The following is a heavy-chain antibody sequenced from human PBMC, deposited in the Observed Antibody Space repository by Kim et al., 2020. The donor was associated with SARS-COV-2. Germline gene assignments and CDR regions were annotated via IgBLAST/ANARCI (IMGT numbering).Heavy chain of an antibody. CDR1: GFTFSSYS. Sequence: GGSLRLSCAASGFTFSSYSMTWVRQAPGKGLEWVASIRSSSNYIYYADSVKGRFTISSDNAKNSLYLHMTRLRAEDTAVYYCAGDLVRRGGVDVWGQGTTVTVSS. V-gene: IGHV3-21*01. CDR2: IRSSSNYI. D-gene: IGHD6-13*01. CDR3: AGDLVRRGGVDV. J-gene: IGHJ6*02.